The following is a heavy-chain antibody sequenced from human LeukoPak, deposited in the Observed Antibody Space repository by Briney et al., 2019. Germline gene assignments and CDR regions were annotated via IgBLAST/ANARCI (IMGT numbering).Heavy chain of an antibody. CDR2: VDPEDGET. CDR3: ATPRVRFLEWLFNY. Sequence: ASVKVSCKASGYTFTGYYMHWVQQAPGKGLEWMGLVDPEDGETIYAEKFQGRVTITADTSTDTAYMELSSLRSEDTAVYYCATPRVRFLEWLFNYWGQGTLVTVSS. CDR1: GYTFTGYY. J-gene: IGHJ4*02. D-gene: IGHD3-3*01. V-gene: IGHV1-69-2*01.